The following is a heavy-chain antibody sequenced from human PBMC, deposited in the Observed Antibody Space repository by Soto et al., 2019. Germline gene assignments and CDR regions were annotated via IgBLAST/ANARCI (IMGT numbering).Heavy chain of an antibody. CDR2: IYYSGST. Sequence: SETLSLTCTVSGGSISSYYWSWIRQPPGKGLEWIGYIYYSGSTNYNPSLKSRVTISVDTSKNQFSLKLSSVTAADTAVYYCARDQVPAALLGWFEPWGRGTLVTVSS. J-gene: IGHJ5*02. V-gene: IGHV4-59*01. CDR1: GGSISSYY. CDR3: ARDQVPAALLGWFEP. D-gene: IGHD2-2*01.